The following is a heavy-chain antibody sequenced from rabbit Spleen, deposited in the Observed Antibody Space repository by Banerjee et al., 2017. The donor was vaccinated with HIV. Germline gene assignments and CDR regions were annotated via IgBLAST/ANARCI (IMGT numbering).Heavy chain of an antibody. CDR2: IYAGSSGTT. V-gene: IGHV1S45*01. CDR3: ARDTSSSFSSYGMDL. J-gene: IGHJ6*01. Sequence: QEQLEESGGGLVKPEGSLKLSCTASGFSLSTNYYMCWVRQAPGKGLEWIACIYAGSSGTTYYASWAKGRFTISKTSSTTVTLQVTSLTAADTATYFCARDTSSSFSSYGMDLWGPGTLVTVS. D-gene: IGHD1-1*01. CDR1: GFSLSTNYY.